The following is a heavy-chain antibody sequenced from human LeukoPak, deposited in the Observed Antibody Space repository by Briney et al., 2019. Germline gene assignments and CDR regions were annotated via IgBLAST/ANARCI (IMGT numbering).Heavy chain of an antibody. CDR1: GGSISSYY. D-gene: IGHD3-3*01. V-gene: IGHV4-4*07. Sequence: SETLSLTCTVSGGSISSYYWSWIRQPAGKGLEWIGRIYTSGSTNYNPSLKSRVTMSVDTSKSQFSLKLSSVTAADTAVYYCARGIDFWSGYYTYNWFDPWGQGTLVTVSS. J-gene: IGHJ5*02. CDR2: IYTSGST. CDR3: ARGIDFWSGYYTYNWFDP.